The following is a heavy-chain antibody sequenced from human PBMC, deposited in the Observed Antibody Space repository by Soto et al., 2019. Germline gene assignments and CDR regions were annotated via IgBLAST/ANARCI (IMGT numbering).Heavy chain of an antibody. V-gene: IGHV3-73*02. CDR1: GFTFSGSA. CDR2: IRSKANSYAT. CDR3: TRNVPYYYGSGCLDV. Sequence: EVQLVESGGGLVQPGGSLKLSCAASGFTFSGSAMHWVRQASGKGLEWVGRIRSKANSYATAYAASVKGRFTISRDDSKNTAYLQMNSLKTEDTAVYYCTRNVPYYYGSGCLDVWGQGTTITVSS. D-gene: IGHD3-10*01. J-gene: IGHJ6*02.